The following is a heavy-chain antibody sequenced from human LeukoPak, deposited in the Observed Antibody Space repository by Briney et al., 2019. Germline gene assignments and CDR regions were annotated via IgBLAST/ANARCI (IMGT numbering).Heavy chain of an antibody. CDR2: ISYDGSSK. J-gene: IGHJ4*02. CDR3: AGDEAGTNQLDY. V-gene: IGHV3-30*04. CDR1: GFTFSSYA. Sequence: GGSLRLSCAASGFTFSSYAMHWVRQAPGKGLEWVAVISYDGSSKYYADSVKGRFTISRDNSKNTLYLQMNSLRAEDTAVYYCAGDEAGTNQLDYWGQGTLVTVSS. D-gene: IGHD6-19*01.